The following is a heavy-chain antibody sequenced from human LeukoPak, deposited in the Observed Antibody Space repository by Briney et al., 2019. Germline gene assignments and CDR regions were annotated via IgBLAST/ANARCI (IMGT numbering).Heavy chain of an antibody. Sequence: SVTVFCKASGYTWTRCDISCVHHATGEVFGLRGWMNPNIGNTGYAQKFQGRVTMARNTSISTAYKELSSLRSEDTAVYYCARSSGYSYGYGYYFAYWGQGTLVTVSS. CDR1: GYTWTRCD. CDR2: MNPNIGNT. CDR3: ARSSGYSYGYGYYFAY. D-gene: IGHD5-18*01. V-gene: IGHV1-8*01. J-gene: IGHJ4*02.